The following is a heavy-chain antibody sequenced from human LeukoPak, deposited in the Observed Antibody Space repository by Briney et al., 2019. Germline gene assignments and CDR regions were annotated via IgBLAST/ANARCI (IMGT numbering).Heavy chain of an antibody. D-gene: IGHD5-12*01. Sequence: SETLSLTCTVSGGSISSGGYYWSWIRQHPGKGLEWIGYIYYSGSTYYNPSLKSRVTMSVDTSKNQFSLKLSSVTAADTAVYYCARSATSGYVSWYFDYWGQGTLVTVSS. V-gene: IGHV4-31*03. CDR2: IYYSGST. CDR1: GGSISSGGYY. J-gene: IGHJ4*02. CDR3: ARSATSGYVSWYFDY.